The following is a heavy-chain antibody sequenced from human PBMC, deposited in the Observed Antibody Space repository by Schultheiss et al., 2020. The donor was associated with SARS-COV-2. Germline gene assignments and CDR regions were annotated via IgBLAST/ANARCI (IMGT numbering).Heavy chain of an antibody. D-gene: IGHD4-17*01. Sequence: GGSLRLSCAASGFTFSSYAMSWVRQAPGKGLEWVSAISGSGGSTYYADSVKGRFTISRDNSKNTLYLQMNSLRAEDTAVYYCARWYGAYFGYYFDYWGQGTLVTVSS. CDR3: ARWYGAYFGYYFDY. V-gene: IGHV3-23*01. CDR1: GFTFSSYA. CDR2: ISGSGGST. J-gene: IGHJ4*02.